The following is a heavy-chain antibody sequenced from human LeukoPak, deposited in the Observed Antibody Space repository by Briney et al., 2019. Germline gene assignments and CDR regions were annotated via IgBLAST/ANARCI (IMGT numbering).Heavy chain of an antibody. CDR2: IYYSRST. V-gene: IGHV4-59*01. CDR1: GGSISGYY. CDR3: ARGADILTGYSLDH. D-gene: IGHD3-9*01. Sequence: PSETLSLTCIVSGGSISGYYWSWIRQPPGKGLEWIGYIYYSRSTNYNPSLKSRVTISLDTSKNQFSLKLRSVTAADTAVYYCARGADILTGYSLDHWGQGTLVTVSS. J-gene: IGHJ4*02.